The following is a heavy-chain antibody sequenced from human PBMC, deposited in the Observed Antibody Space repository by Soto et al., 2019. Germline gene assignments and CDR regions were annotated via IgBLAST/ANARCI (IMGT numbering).Heavy chain of an antibody. CDR3: TPSPVLHYGMDV. D-gene: IGHD2-15*01. Sequence: GGSLRLSCAASGFTFSNAWMNWVRQAPGKGLEWVGRIKSKTDGGTTDYAAPVKGRFTISRDDSKNTLYLQMNSLKTDDTAVYYCTPSPVLHYGMDVWGQGTTVTVSS. J-gene: IGHJ6*02. CDR2: IKSKTDGGTT. V-gene: IGHV3-15*07. CDR1: GFTFSNAW.